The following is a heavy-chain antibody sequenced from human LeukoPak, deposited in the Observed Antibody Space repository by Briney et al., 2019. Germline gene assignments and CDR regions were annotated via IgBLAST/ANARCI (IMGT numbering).Heavy chain of an antibody. CDR2: MYYSGST. V-gene: IGHV4-39*01. D-gene: IGHD4-17*01. CDR3: ARAGYGDGIGY. CDR1: GGSISSSSYY. J-gene: IGHJ4*02. Sequence: SETLSLTCTVSGGSISSSSYYWGWIRQPPGKGLEWIGSMYYSGSTYYNPSLKSRVTISVDTSKNQFSLKLSSVTAADTAVYYCARAGYGDGIGYWGQGTLVTVSS.